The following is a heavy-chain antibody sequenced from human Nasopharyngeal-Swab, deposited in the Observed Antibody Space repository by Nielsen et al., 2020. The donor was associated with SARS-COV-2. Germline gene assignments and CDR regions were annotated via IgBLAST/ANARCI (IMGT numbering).Heavy chain of an antibody. Sequence: GESLKISCRGSGYSFSTYWIAWVRQMPGKGLEWMGVIYPGDSDTRYSPSFQGRVTISAAQAINTAYLQWDSLQASDIAIYYCARLRFNWLLGYYYYYMDVWGTGTTVTVSS. V-gene: IGHV5-51*01. J-gene: IGHJ6*03. CDR3: ARLRFNWLLGYYYYYMDV. D-gene: IGHD3-9*01. CDR1: GYSFSTYW. CDR2: IYPGDSDT.